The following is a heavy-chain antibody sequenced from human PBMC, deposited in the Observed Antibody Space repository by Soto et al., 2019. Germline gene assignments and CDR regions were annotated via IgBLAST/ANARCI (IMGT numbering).Heavy chain of an antibody. CDR1: GYTFTSYA. V-gene: IGHV1-3*05. CDR3: AMGAVTTYYYYGMDV. Sequence: QVQLVQSGAEEKKPGASVKVSCKASGYTFTSYAMHWVRQAPGQRLEWMGWINAGNGNTKYSQKFQGRVTITRDTSASTAYMELSSLRSEDTAVYYCAMGAVTTYYYYGMDVWGQGTTVTVSS. J-gene: IGHJ6*02. CDR2: INAGNGNT. D-gene: IGHD4-17*01.